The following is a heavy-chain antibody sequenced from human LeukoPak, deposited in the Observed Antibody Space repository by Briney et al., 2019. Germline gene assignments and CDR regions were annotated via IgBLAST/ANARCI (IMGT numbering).Heavy chain of an antibody. CDR3: ARDSVRYYYDSSGYYLNWFDP. CDR2: ISSSSSYI. J-gene: IGHJ5*02. CDR1: GFTFSSYS. Sequence: GGSLRLSCAASGFTFSSYSMNWVRQAPGRGLEWVSSISSSSSYIYYADSVKGRFTISRDNAKKSLYLQMNSLRGEDTAVYYCARDSVRYYYDSSGYYLNWFDPWGQGTLVTVSS. V-gene: IGHV3-21*04. D-gene: IGHD3-22*01.